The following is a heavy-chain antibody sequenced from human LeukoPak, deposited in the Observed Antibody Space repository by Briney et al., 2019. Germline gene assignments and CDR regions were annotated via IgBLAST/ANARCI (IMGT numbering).Heavy chain of an antibody. CDR2: IGSSSSYI. CDR3: ARGSDIGYFFDY. V-gene: IGHV3-21*01. CDR1: GFTFINYN. D-gene: IGHD2-15*01. J-gene: IGHJ4*02. Sequence: GRSLRPSRAASGFTFINYNIYWVRQAPGKGLEWVSFIGSSSSYISYADSVKGRFTISRDNAKNSLYLQMNSLRADDTAVYYCARGSDIGYFFDYWGQGTLVTVSS.